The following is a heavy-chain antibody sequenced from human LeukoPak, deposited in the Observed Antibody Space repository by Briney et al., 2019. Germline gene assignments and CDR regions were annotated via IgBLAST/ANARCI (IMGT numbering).Heavy chain of an antibody. D-gene: IGHD6-13*01. CDR2: IYYSGST. CDR1: GGSISSSSYY. V-gene: IGHV4-39*07. Sequence: PSETLSLTCTVSGGSISSSSYYWGWIRQPPGKGLEWIGSIYYSGSTYYNPSLKSRVTISVDTSKNQFSLKLSSVTAADTAMYYCARSGKAAGKSVYFDYWGQGTLVTVSS. J-gene: IGHJ4*02. CDR3: ARSGKAAGKSVYFDY.